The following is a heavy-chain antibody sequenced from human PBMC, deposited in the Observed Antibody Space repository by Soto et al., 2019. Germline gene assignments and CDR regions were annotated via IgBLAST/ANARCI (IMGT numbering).Heavy chain of an antibody. V-gene: IGHV3-30-3*01. CDR1: GFTFSSYA. CDR3: ARDNSPPDIVVVVAATHPDY. Sequence: GGSLRLSCAASGFTFSSYAMHWVRQAPGKGLEWVAVISYDGSNKYYADSVKGRFTISRDNSKNTLYLQMNSLRAEDTAVYYCARDNSPPDIVVVVAATHPDYWGQGTLITVSS. D-gene: IGHD2-15*01. CDR2: ISYDGSNK. J-gene: IGHJ4*02.